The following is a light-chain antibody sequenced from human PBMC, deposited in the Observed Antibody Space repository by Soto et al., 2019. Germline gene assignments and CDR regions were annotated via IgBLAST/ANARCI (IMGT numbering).Light chain of an antibody. CDR3: SSYTSSSTPYV. CDR2: EVS. CDR1: SSDVGGYNY. V-gene: IGLV2-14*01. Sequence: QSALTQPASVSGSPGQSITISCTGTSSDVGGYNYVSWYQQHPGKAPKLMIYEVSNRPSGVSNRCSGSKSGNTASLTISGLQDEDEAAYYCSSYTSSSTPYVFGTGTKLTVL. J-gene: IGLJ1*01.